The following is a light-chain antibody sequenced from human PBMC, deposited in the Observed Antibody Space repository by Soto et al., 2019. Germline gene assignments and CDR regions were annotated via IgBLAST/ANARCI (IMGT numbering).Light chain of an antibody. CDR3: SSYSSSMVI. Sequence: QSALTQPASVSGSPGQSITISCTGTSNDVGTYNLVSWYQQHPGKAPQLMIYEVTKRPSGVSDRFSGSKSGDTASLTISGLQAEDEADYYCSSYSSSMVIFGGGTKLTV. CDR2: EVT. CDR1: SNDVGTYNL. V-gene: IGLV2-23*02. J-gene: IGLJ2*01.